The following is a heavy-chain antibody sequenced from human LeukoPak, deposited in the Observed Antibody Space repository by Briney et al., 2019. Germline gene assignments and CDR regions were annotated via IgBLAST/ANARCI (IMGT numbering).Heavy chain of an antibody. D-gene: IGHD2-2*02. Sequence: GGPLRLSCAASGFTSSDYWMHWVRHAPGKGLVWVSRMNSDGTTTNYADSVKGRFTISRDNAKNTLYLQMNSLRAEDTAVYYCATYRHLASWGQGTLVTVSS. CDR1: GFTSSDYW. CDR2: MNSDGTTT. CDR3: ATYRHLAS. J-gene: IGHJ4*02. V-gene: IGHV3-74*01.